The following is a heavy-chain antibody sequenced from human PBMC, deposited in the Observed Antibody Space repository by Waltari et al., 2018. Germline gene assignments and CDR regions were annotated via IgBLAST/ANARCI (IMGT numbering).Heavy chain of an antibody. CDR1: GRTFSSSA. J-gene: IGHJ4*02. V-gene: IGHV1-69*01. CDR2: INPIFGTA. CDR3: ARAVGGDSSGYYYFDY. Sequence: QLQLVQSGAEVKKPGSSVKGSCKASGRTFSSSAISWVSQAPGQGLAWMGGINPIFGTANYAQKFQGRVTITADESTSTAYMELSSLRSEDTAVYYCARAVGGDSSGYYYFDYWGQGTLVTVSS. D-gene: IGHD3-22*01.